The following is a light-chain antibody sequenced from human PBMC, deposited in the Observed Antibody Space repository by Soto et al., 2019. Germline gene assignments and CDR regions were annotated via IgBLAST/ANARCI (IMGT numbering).Light chain of an antibody. CDR2: EVR. J-gene: IGLJ1*01. CDR1: SSDVGGYKY. V-gene: IGLV2-14*01. CDR3: SSYTSSSTLV. Sequence: QSALTQPASVSRSPGQSITISCTGTSSDVGGYKYVSWSQQHPGKAPKLMIYEVRNRPSGVSNRFSGSKSGNTASLTISELQAEDEADYYCSSYTSSSTLVFGTGTKLTVL.